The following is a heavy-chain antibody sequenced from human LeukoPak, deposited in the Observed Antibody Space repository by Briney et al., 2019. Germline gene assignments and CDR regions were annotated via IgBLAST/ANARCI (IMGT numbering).Heavy chain of an antibody. CDR2: IYYSETTGTT. D-gene: IGHD2-2*01. CDR1: GVSIRSSNDY. V-gene: IGHV4-39*07. CDR3: ARGLPNRSVVVVPAAFDY. Sequence: SETLSLTCSVSGVSIRSSNDYWGWIRQPPGKGLEWLGSIYYSETTGTTYYNLSLRSRVTISVDSSKNQFSLNLTFVTAADTAIYYCARGLPNRSVVVVPAAFDYWGQGTRVTVSS. J-gene: IGHJ4*02.